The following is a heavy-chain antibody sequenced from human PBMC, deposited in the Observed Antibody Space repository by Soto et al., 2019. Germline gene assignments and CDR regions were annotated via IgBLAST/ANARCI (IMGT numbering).Heavy chain of an antibody. CDR1: GYTFTGYY. CDR3: ARNYYDSSGRAINAFDI. J-gene: IGHJ3*02. CDR2: INPNSGGT. Sequence: ASVKVSCKASGYTFTGYYMHWVRQAPGQGLEWMGWINPNSGGTNYAQKFQGRVTMTRDTSISTAYMELSRLRSDDTAVYYCARNYYDSSGRAINAFDIWGQGTMVT. D-gene: IGHD3-22*01. V-gene: IGHV1-2*02.